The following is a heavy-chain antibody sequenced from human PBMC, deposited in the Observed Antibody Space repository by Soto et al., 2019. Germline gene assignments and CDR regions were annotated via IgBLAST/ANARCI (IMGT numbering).Heavy chain of an antibody. CDR3: ARYCSSTSCQFDP. V-gene: IGHV1-2*02. D-gene: IGHD2-2*01. J-gene: IGHJ5*02. CDR2: INPNSGAS. CDR1: GYTFTGYY. Sequence: ASVKVSCKASGYTFTGYYIHWVRQAPGQGLEWMGGINPNSGASNYAQKVQGRVTMTRDTSISTAYMELSSLRSDDTAVYYCARYCSSTSCQFDPWGQGTLVTVSS.